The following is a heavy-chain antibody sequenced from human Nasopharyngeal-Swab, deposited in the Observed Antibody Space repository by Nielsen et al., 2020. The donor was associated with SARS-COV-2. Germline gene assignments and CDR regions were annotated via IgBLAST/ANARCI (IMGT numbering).Heavy chain of an antibody. Sequence: GGSLRLSCVASRFTFSRWPMHWVRQAPGKGLEWATVISSDGSDKQYVDSVKGRFTISRDNSKNTLYLQVKSLRADDTGVYYCASLRADTPDFAYLGQGTLVTVSS. V-gene: IGHV3-30*03. CDR2: ISSDGSDK. CDR1: RFTFSRWP. CDR3: ASLRADTPDFAY. J-gene: IGHJ4*02. D-gene: IGHD2-15*01.